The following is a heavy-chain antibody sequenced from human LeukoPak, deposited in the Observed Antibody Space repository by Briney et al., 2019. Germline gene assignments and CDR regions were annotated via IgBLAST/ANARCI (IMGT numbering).Heavy chain of an antibody. J-gene: IGHJ4*02. D-gene: IGHD1/OR15-1a*01. CDR3: ASLHITGTLMDY. V-gene: IGHV4-39*07. Sequence: PSETLSLTCTVSGGSISSSSYYWGWIRQPPGKGLEWIGSIYYSGSTYYNPSLKSRVTISVDTSKNQFSLKLSSVTAADTAVYYCASLHITGTLMDYWGQGTLVTVSS. CDR2: IYYSGST. CDR1: GGSISSSSYY.